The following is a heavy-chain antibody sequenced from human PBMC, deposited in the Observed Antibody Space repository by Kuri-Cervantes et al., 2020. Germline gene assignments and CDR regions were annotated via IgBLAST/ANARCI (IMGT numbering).Heavy chain of an antibody. J-gene: IGHJ4*02. Sequence: GESLKISCAASGFTFSSYAMHWVRQAPGKGLEWVAVISYDGSNKYYADSVKGRFTISRDNSKHTLYLQMNSLRAEDTAVYYCAKSDCGTTSCYVRDHWGQGTLVTVSS. V-gene: IGHV3-30-3*01. CDR1: GFTFSSYA. CDR3: AKSDCGTTSCYVRDH. D-gene: IGHD2-2*01. CDR2: ISYDGSNK.